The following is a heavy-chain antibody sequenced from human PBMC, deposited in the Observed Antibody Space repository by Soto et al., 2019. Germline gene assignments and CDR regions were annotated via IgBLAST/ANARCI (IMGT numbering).Heavy chain of an antibody. D-gene: IGHD4-17*01. Sequence: GGSLRLSCAASGFTFSNYGMHWVRQARGKGLEWVATISNDGSKKYYADSVKGRFTISRDNSKNTLYLQMNSLRAEDTALYYCAKALGRGDHVGMDVWGLGTTVTVSS. V-gene: IGHV3-30*18. J-gene: IGHJ6*02. CDR3: AKALGRGDHVGMDV. CDR1: GFTFSNYG. CDR2: ISNDGSKK.